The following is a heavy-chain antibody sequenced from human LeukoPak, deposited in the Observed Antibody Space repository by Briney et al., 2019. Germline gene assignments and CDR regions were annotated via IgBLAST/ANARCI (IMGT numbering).Heavy chain of an antibody. CDR1: GGSISSSSYY. CDR2: IKQDGSEK. CDR3: ARVLGRSGWYSGAFDI. Sequence: ETLSLTCTVSGGSISSSSYYWGWVRQAPGKGLEWVANIKQDGSEKYYVDSVKGRFTISRDNAKNSLYLQMNSLRAEDTAVYYCARVLGRSGWYSGAFDIWGQGTMVTVSS. D-gene: IGHD6-19*01. J-gene: IGHJ3*02. V-gene: IGHV3-7*01.